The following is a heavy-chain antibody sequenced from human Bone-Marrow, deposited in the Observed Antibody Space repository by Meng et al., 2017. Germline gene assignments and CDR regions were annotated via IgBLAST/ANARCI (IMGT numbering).Heavy chain of an antibody. CDR2: IYYSGST. V-gene: IGHV4-31*03. Sequence: GQLQESGPRLVKPSQTLSLTCTVSGGSISSGGYYWSWIRQHPGQGLEWIGYIYYSGSTYYNPSLKSRVTISVDTSKNQFSPKLSSVTAADTAVYYCARGTYYYDSSGYYFDYWGQGTLVTVSS. J-gene: IGHJ4*02. D-gene: IGHD3-22*01. CDR1: GGSISSGGYY. CDR3: ARGTYYYDSSGYYFDY.